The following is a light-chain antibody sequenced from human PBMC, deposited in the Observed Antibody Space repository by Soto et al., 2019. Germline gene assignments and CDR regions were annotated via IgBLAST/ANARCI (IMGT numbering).Light chain of an antibody. J-gene: IGKJ1*01. CDR3: KQYYSYHRK. CDR1: QGISSY. CDR2: AEY. V-gene: IGKV1-8*01. Sequence: AIRMTQSQSSFSASTVYIVTITGLASQGISSYLAWYQQKQGKAPKLLIYAEYTLQSGVPSRFSGSGSGTDFTLTIRCLQYEDFATYYCKQYYSYHRKFGQGNKVDIK.